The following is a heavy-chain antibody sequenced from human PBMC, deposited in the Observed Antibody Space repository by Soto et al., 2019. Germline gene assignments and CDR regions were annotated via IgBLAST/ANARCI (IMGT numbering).Heavy chain of an antibody. J-gene: IGHJ4*02. D-gene: IGHD2-2*01. V-gene: IGHV4-4*02. CDR2: MYHTGTT. Sequence: QVQLQESGPGLVKPSGTLSLTCAVSGGSISSDNWWSWVRQSPGKGLEWIGEMYHTGTTNYNPSLESRVIISVDKSKNLFSLKLSSVTAADTALYYCARGSTGAGARQYYFEYWGQGDLVTVSS. CDR3: ARGSTGAGARQYYFEY. CDR1: GGSISSDNW.